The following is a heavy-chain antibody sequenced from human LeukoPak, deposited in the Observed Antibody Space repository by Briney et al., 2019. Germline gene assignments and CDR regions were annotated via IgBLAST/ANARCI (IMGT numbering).Heavy chain of an antibody. Sequence: SETLSLTCTVSGGSISTYYWSWIRQPPGKGLEWIAYMYYSGSTNYNPSLKSRVTVSLDTSKNQFSLKLSSVTAADTAVYYCARDLYGSTSSPFDPWGQGTLVTASS. CDR3: ARDLYGSTSSPFDP. D-gene: IGHD6-6*01. J-gene: IGHJ5*02. V-gene: IGHV4-59*01. CDR2: MYYSGST. CDR1: GGSISTYY.